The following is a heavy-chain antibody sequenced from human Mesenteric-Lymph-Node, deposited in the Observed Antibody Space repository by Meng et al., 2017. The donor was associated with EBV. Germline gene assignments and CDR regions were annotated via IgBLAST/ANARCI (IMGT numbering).Heavy chain of an antibody. Sequence: QVQRQKWAPGRAQPSQTLSPTFTASGGSISNSDYYWSWIRQPPGKGLEWIGYIYYSGSTYYNPSLKSRVTISVDTSKNQFSLKLSSVTAADTAVHYCARVGYCSGGSCSFRYFDYWGQGILVTVSS. CDR1: GGSISNSDYY. D-gene: IGHD2-15*01. J-gene: IGHJ4*02. CDR3: ARVGYCSGGSCSFRYFDY. CDR2: IYYSGST. V-gene: IGHV4-30-4*01.